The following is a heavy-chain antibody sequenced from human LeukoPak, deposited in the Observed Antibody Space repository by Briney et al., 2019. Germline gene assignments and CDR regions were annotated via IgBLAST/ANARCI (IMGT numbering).Heavy chain of an antibody. CDR3: ARDVATFDY. D-gene: IGHD5-12*01. Sequence: GGSLRLSCAASGFTFSSYEMNWVRQAPGKGLEWVSYISSSGSTIYYADSVRGRFTISRDNAKNSLYLQMNSLTAEDTAVYYCARDVATFDYWGQGTLVTVSS. J-gene: IGHJ4*02. CDR1: GFTFSSYE. V-gene: IGHV3-48*03. CDR2: ISSSGSTI.